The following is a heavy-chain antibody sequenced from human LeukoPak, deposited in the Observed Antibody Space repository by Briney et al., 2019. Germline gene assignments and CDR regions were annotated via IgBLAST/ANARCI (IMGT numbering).Heavy chain of an antibody. J-gene: IGHJ4*02. CDR2: ISGNNGNI. Sequence: GSLRLSRAASGFTFSTYGMNWVRQAPGKGLEWVSYISGNNGNICYADSVKGRFTISRDNAKNSLYLQMNSLRAEDTAVYYCASNSNRAGGYWGQGTLVTVSS. V-gene: IGHV3-48*04. CDR1: GFTFSTYG. D-gene: IGHD2-21*01. CDR3: ASNSNRAGGY.